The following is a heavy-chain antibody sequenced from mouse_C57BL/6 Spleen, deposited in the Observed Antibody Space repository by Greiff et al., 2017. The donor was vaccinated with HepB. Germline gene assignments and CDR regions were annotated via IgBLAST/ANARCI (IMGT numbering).Heavy chain of an antibody. V-gene: IGHV3-6*01. D-gene: IGHD2-4*01. J-gene: IGHJ4*01. Sequence: DVKLVESGPGLVKPSQSLSLTCSVTGYSITSGYYWNWIRQFPGNKLEWMGYISYDGSNNYNPSLKNRISITRDTSKNQFFLKLNSVTTEDTATYYCAREDYDYDENAMDYWGQGTSVTVSS. CDR3: AREDYDYDENAMDY. CDR1: GYSITSGYY. CDR2: ISYDGSN.